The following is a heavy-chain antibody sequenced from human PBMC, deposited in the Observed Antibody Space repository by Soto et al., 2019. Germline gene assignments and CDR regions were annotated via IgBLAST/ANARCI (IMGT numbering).Heavy chain of an antibody. CDR1: GFTFSNAW. CDR2: IKSKTDGGTT. D-gene: IGHD2-2*01. V-gene: IGHV3-15*01. J-gene: IGHJ6*02. Sequence: GGSLRLSCAASGFTFSNAWMSWVRQAPGKGLEWVGRIKSKTDGGTTSYAAPVKGRFTIARDDSKNTLYLQMNSLRAEDTAVYYCAFSTSRYHYYYYGMDVWCQGTTVTVSS. CDR3: AFSTSRYHYYYYGMDV.